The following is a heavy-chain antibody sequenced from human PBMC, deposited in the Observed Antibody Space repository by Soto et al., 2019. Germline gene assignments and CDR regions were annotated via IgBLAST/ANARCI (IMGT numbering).Heavy chain of an antibody. Sequence: QVPLVESGGGVVQPGRSLRLSCAASGFTFSSYGMHWVRQAPGKGLEWVAVIWFDGSNKYYADSVKGRFTISRDNSKNTLYLQMNSLRVEDTAVYYCARSYSSGWYSGGWFDPWGQGTLVTVSS. D-gene: IGHD6-19*01. J-gene: IGHJ5*02. CDR3: ARSYSSGWYSGGWFDP. CDR1: GFTFSSYG. CDR2: IWFDGSNK. V-gene: IGHV3-33*01.